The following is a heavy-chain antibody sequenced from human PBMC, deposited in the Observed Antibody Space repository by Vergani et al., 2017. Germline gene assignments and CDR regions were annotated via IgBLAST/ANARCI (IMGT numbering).Heavy chain of an antibody. CDR1: GGSISSSSYY. CDR2: IYYSGST. Sequence: QLQLQESGPGLVKPSETLSLTCTVSGGSISSSSYYWGWLRQPPGKGLEWIGSIYYSGSTYYNPSLKSRVTISVDTSKNQFSLKLSSVTAADTAVYYCARLRANYYDSSGYSDYWGQGTLVTVSS. J-gene: IGHJ4*02. D-gene: IGHD3-22*01. CDR3: ARLRANYYDSSGYSDY. V-gene: IGHV4-39*01.